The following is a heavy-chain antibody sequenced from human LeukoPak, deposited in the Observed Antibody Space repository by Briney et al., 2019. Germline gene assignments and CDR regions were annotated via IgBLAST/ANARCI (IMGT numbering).Heavy chain of an antibody. CDR1: GASISSSGDS. D-gene: IGHD6-19*01. J-gene: IGHJ4*02. CDR3: ARRTAVGNGWCFDY. V-gene: IGHV4-39*01. Sequence: PSETLSLTCTVSGASISSSGDSWGWIRQPPGESLEWIATISRSGNTYYNPSLKSRVSLSCDMPKNQFSLKLSSVTAADTAVYFCARRTAVGNGWCFDYWGQGTLVTVSS. CDR2: ISRSGNT.